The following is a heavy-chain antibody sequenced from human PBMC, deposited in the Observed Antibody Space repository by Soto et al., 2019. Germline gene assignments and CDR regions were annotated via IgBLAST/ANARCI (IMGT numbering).Heavy chain of an antibody. D-gene: IGHD3-22*01. J-gene: IGHJ4*02. CDR2: IYYSGST. CDR3: ARHMADYYDSSGLDY. V-gene: IGHV4-39*01. Sequence: SETLSLTCTVSGGSISSSSYYWGWIRQPPGKGLEWIGSIYYSGSTYYNPSLKSRVTISVDTSKNQFSLKLSSVTAADTAVYYCARHMADYYDSSGLDYWGQGTLVTVSS. CDR1: GGSISSSSYY.